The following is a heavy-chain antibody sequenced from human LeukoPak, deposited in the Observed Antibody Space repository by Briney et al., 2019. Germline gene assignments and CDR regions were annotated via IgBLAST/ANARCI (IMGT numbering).Heavy chain of an antibody. CDR3: ARDDGSGSPYFDY. D-gene: IGHD3-10*01. Sequence: ASVKVSCKASGYTFTGYYMHWVRQAPGQGLEWMGWINPNSGGTNYAQKFQGRVTMTRDTSISTAYMEPSRLRSDDTAVYYCARDDGSGSPYFDYWGQGTLVTVSS. CDR2: INPNSGGT. V-gene: IGHV1-2*02. CDR1: GYTFTGYY. J-gene: IGHJ4*02.